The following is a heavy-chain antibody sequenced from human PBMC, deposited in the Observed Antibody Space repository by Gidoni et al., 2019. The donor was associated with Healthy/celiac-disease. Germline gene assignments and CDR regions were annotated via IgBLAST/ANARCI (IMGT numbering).Heavy chain of an antibody. CDR1: GGSIRSGGYS. V-gene: IGHV4-30-2*01. D-gene: IGHD3-3*01. Sequence: QLQLQESGSGLVKPSQTLSLTCAVSGGSIRSGGYSWSWIRQPPGKGLEWIGYIYHSGSTYYNPSLKSRVTISVDRSKNQFSLKLSSVTAADTAVYYCARHSEDLWSGLGAFDIWGQGTMVTVSS. J-gene: IGHJ3*02. CDR2: IYHSGST. CDR3: ARHSEDLWSGLGAFDI.